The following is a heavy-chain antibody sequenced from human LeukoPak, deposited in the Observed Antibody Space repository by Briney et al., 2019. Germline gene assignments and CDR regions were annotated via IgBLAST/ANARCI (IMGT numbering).Heavy chain of an antibody. Sequence: GGSLRLSCAASGFTFSSYWMSWVRQAPGKGLEWVANIKQDGSEKYYVDSVKGRFTISRDNAKNSLYLQMNSLRAEDTAVYYRARDRSRITIFGVAQGRWFDPWGQGTLVTVSS. CDR2: IKQDGSEK. V-gene: IGHV3-7*01. CDR3: ARDRSRITIFGVAQGRWFDP. D-gene: IGHD3-3*01. J-gene: IGHJ5*02. CDR1: GFTFSSYW.